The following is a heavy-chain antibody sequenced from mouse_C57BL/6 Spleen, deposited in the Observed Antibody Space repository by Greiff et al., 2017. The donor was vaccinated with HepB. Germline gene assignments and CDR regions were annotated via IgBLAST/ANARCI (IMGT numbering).Heavy chain of an antibody. J-gene: IGHJ4*01. Sequence: VQGVESGPGLVQPSQSLSITCTVSGFSLTSYGVHWVRQSPGKGLEWLGVIWSGGSTDYNAAFISRLSISKDNSKSQVFFKMNSLQADDTAIYYCATHITTVVGGSMDYWGQGTSVTVSS. D-gene: IGHD1-1*01. CDR1: GFSLTSYG. CDR2: IWSGGST. CDR3: ATHITTVVGGSMDY. V-gene: IGHV2-2*01.